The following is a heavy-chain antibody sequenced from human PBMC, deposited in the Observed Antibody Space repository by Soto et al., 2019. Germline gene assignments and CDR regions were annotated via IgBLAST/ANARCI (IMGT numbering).Heavy chain of an antibody. J-gene: IGHJ4*02. V-gene: IGHV4-59*01. Sequence: KTSETLSLTCTVSGGSISNYYWSWIRQPPGKGLEWIGYIFYSGSTNYNPSLKSRVTISVDTSKNQFSLKLSSVTAADTAVYYCARAIYGFFDWPDLQSFYFDYWGQGTLVTVSS. D-gene: IGHD3-9*01. CDR1: GGSISNYY. CDR2: IFYSGST. CDR3: ARAIYGFFDWPDLQSFYFDY.